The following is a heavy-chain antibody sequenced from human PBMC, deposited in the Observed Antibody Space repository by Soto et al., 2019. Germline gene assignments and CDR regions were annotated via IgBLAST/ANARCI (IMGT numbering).Heavy chain of an antibody. CDR3: APAGPWSGYRIDP. D-gene: IGHD3-3*01. CDR1: GGTFSSYA. CDR2: IIPIFGAA. J-gene: IGHJ5*02. V-gene: IGHV1-69*13. Sequence: SVKVSCKASGGTFSSYAISWVRQAPGQGLEWMGGIIPIFGAANYAQKFQGRVTITADESTSTAYMELGSLRSEDTAVYYCAPAGPWSGYRIDPWGQGTLVTVSS.